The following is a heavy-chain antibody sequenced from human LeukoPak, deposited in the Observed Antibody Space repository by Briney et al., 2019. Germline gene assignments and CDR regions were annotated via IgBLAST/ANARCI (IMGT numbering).Heavy chain of an antibody. CDR3: AKKNGDSSGYYLYYFDY. J-gene: IGHJ4*02. V-gene: IGHV3-53*01. CDR1: GFTVSRNY. CDR2: IYSGGNT. D-gene: IGHD3-22*01. Sequence: SGGSLRLSCAASGFTVSRNYMSWVRQAPGKGLEWVSVIYSGGNTYYADSVKGRFTISRDNSKNTLYLQMNSLTAEDTAVYYCAKKNGDSSGYYLYYFDYWGQGTLVTVSS.